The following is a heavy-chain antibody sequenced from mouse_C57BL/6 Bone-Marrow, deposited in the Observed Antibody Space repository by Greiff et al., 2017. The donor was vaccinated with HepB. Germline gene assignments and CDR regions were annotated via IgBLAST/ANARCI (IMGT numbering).Heavy chain of an antibody. J-gene: IGHJ3*01. CDR1: GFTFSDYG. Sequence: EVKVVESGGGLVQPGGSLKLSCAASGFTFSDYGMAWVRQAPRKGPEWVAFISNLAYSIYYADTVTGRFTISRENAKNTLYREMSSLRSEDTAMYYCARHSSYGSGFAYWGQGTLVTVSA. V-gene: IGHV5-15*01. CDR3: ARHSSYGSGFAY. D-gene: IGHD1-1*01. CDR2: ISNLAYSI.